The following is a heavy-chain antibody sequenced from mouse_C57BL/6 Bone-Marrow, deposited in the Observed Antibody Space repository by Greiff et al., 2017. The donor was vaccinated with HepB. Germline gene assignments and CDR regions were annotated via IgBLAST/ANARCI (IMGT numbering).Heavy chain of an antibody. V-gene: IGHV5-6*01. Sequence: EVKLVESGGDLVKPGGSLKLSCAASGFTFSSYGMSWVRQTPDKRLEWVATISSGGSYTYYPDSVKGRFTISRDNAKNTLYLQMSSLKSEDTAMYYCARHSGMAWFAYWGQGTLVTVSA. J-gene: IGHJ3*01. CDR3: ARHSGMAWFAY. CDR2: ISSGGSYT. D-gene: IGHD4-1*01. CDR1: GFTFSSYG.